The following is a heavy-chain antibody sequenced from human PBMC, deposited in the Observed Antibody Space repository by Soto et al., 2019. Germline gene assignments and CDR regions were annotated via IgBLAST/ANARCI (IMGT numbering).Heavy chain of an antibody. J-gene: IGHJ4*02. Sequence: ASVKVSCKVSGYTLTELSMHWVRQAPGKGLEWMGGFDPEDGETIYAQKFQGRVTMTEDTSTDTAYMELSSLRSEDTAVYYCATASMTVTTPSVFDYWGQGTLVTVSS. CDR2: FDPEDGET. V-gene: IGHV1-24*01. CDR3: ATASMTVTTPSVFDY. D-gene: IGHD4-17*01. CDR1: GYTLTELS.